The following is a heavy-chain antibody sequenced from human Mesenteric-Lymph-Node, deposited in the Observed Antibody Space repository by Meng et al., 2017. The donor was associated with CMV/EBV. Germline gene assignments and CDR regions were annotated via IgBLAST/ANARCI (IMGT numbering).Heavy chain of an antibody. D-gene: IGHD1-26*01. Sequence: GESLKISCAASGFTFSSYGMHWVRQAPGKGLECVAVISYDGSDKYYADSVKGRFTISRNNSKNTLYLQMNSLRTEDTAVYYCAREGAVGSTTAFDIWGQGTMVTVSS. J-gene: IGHJ3*02. CDR3: AREGAVGSTTAFDI. CDR1: GFTFSSYG. CDR2: ISYDGSDK. V-gene: IGHV3-30*19.